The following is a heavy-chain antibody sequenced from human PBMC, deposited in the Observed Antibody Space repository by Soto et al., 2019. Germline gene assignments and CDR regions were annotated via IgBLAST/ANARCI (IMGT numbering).Heavy chain of an antibody. Sequence: VASVKVSCKASGYTFTGYYMHWVRQAPGQGLEWMGWINPNSGGTNYAQKFQGRVTMTRDTSISTAYMELSRLRSDDTAVYFCVRDHGYSSGWFTTQDDAFDIWGQGTMVTVSS. CDR2: INPNSGGT. CDR1: GYTFTGYY. D-gene: IGHD6-19*01. CDR3: VRDHGYSSGWFTTQDDAFDI. V-gene: IGHV1-2*02. J-gene: IGHJ3*02.